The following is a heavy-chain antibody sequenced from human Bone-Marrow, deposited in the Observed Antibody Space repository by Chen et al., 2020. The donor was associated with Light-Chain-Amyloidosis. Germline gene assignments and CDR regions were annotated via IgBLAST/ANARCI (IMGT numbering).Heavy chain of an antibody. CDR1: GFTFSAYS. CDR2: ITGRDRAT. J-gene: IGHJ4*02. V-gene: IGHV3-23*01. CDR3: ARRARISSGQFDI. Sequence: EVQLLESGGGLVQPGGSLRLSCSASGFTFSAYSMGWVRQAPGKGLEWVAAITGRDRATDDAESVGGRFAISRDNSMNTLYLQMNSLTSDDTAVYFCARRARISSGQFDIWGRGPWSPSPQ. D-gene: IGHD6-19*01.